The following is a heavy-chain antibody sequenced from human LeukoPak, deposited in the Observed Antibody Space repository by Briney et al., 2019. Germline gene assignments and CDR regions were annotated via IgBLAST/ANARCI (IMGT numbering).Heavy chain of an antibody. CDR2: IRSKANSYAT. CDR1: GFTFSGSA. Sequence: PGGSLRLSCAASGFTFSGSAMHWVRQASGKGLEWVGRIRSKANSYATAYAASVKGRFTTSRDDSKNTAYLQMNSLKTEDPAVYYCTRGLFDIWGQGTMVTVSS. J-gene: IGHJ3*02. V-gene: IGHV3-73*01. CDR3: TRGLFDI.